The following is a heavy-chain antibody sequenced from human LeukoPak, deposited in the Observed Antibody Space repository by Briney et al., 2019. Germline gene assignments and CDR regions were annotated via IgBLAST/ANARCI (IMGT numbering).Heavy chain of an antibody. V-gene: IGHV1-2*02. CDR2: INPYSGGT. Sequence: ASVKVSCKASGYTFSDYYMHWVRQPPAQGLEWMGWINPYSGGTNYAEKFQGRVTMTRDTSMTTAYMELSSLRSDDTAMYYCATLRRSGWYIGDWGQGTLVTVSS. CDR3: ATLRRSGWYIGD. D-gene: IGHD6-19*01. CDR1: GYTFSDYY. J-gene: IGHJ4*02.